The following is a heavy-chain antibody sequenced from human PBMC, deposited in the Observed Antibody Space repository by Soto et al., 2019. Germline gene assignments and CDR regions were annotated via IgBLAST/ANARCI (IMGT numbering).Heavy chain of an antibody. Sequence: EMQLVESGGRLVQPGGSLRLACEASGFTFSSYAMSWVRQAPGKGLEWVTGISGGGSSSYFADSVKGRFTISRDNSKNTLYLQMDRLSAEDTAVYYCAKDFYGGSYYNGLDVWGQGTTVVVSS. V-gene: IGHV3-23*04. CDR2: ISGGGSSS. J-gene: IGHJ6*02. CDR3: AKDFYGGSYYNGLDV. CDR1: GFTFSSYA. D-gene: IGHD1-26*01.